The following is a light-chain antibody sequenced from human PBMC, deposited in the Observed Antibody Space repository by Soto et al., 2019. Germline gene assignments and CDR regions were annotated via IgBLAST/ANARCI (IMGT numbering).Light chain of an antibody. V-gene: IGKV3-15*01. CDR1: QSVNSH. CDR2: GAS. Sequence: EIVMTQSPATLSVSPGERATLSCRASQSVNSHLAWYQHRPGQAPRLLIYGASTRATGIPDRFSGSGSGTEFTLTISSLQSEDFAVYYYQQYDDWPPYTFGQGTKLEIK. J-gene: IGKJ2*01. CDR3: QQYDDWPPYT.